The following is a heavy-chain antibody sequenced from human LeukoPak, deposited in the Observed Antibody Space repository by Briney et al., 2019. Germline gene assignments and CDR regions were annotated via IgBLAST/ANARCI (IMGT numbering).Heavy chain of an antibody. CDR3: ATATVTTSHWNY. D-gene: IGHD4-17*01. CDR1: GFTFSSYA. V-gene: IGHV3-23*01. CDR2: ISGSGGST. Sequence: GGSPRLSCAASGFTFSSYAMSWVRQAPGKGLEWVSAISGSGGSTYYADSVKGRFTISRDNSKNTLYLQMNSLRAEDTAVYYCATATVTTSHWNYWGQGTLVTVSS. J-gene: IGHJ4*02.